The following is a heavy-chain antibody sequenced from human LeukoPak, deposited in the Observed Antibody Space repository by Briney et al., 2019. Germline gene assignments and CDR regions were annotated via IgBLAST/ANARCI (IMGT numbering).Heavy chain of an antibody. CDR3: ARDRVGGWAFDV. CDR1: GFTLSSYW. CDR2: ISENGGRT. Sequence: GGSLRLSCAASGFTLSSYWMHWVRQAPGKGLEYVSAISENGGRTYYANSVKGRFTNSRDNSKNTLYLQMDSLRAEDMAVYYCARDRVGGWAFDVWGQGTMVTVSS. D-gene: IGHD3-16*01. V-gene: IGHV3-64*01. J-gene: IGHJ3*01.